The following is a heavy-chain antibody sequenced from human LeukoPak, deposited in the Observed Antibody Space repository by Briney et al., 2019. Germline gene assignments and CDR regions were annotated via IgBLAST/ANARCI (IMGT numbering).Heavy chain of an antibody. CDR1: GFTFSSYA. CDR3: AKANRGYSYGAATYYYYMDV. CDR2: ISGSGGST. J-gene: IGHJ6*03. Sequence: GGSLRLSCAASGFTFSSYAMSWVRQAPGKGLEWVSAISGSGGSTYYADSVKGRFTISRDNSKNTLYLQMNSLRAEDTAVYYCAKANRGYSYGAATYYYYMDVWGKGTAVTVSS. D-gene: IGHD5-18*01. V-gene: IGHV3-23*01.